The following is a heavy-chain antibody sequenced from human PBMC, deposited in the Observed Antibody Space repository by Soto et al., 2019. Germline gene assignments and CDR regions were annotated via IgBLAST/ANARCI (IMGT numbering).Heavy chain of an antibody. CDR2: IYYSGYT. CDR1: GGSISSSSYY. V-gene: IGHV4-39*01. D-gene: IGHD3-22*01. CDR3: ARLVYDSSGYRPG. Sequence: QLQLQESGPGLVKPSETLSLTCTVSGGSISSSSYYWGWIRQPPGKGLEWIGNIYYSGYTYYNPSLKSRVTISVDTSKNQFSLKLSSVTAAGTVMYYCARLVYDSSGYRPGWGQGTLVTVSS. J-gene: IGHJ4*02.